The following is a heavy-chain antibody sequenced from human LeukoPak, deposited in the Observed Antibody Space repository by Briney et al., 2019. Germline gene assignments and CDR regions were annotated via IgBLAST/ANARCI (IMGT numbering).Heavy chain of an antibody. Sequence: GASVKVSCKASGGTFSSYAISWVRQAPGQGLEWMGRIIPILGIANYAQKFQGRVTITADKSTSTAYMELSSLRSEDTAVYYCARGRIVVVSYYGMDVWGQGTTVTVSS. J-gene: IGHJ6*02. V-gene: IGHV1-69*04. CDR3: ARGRIVVVSYYGMDV. CDR1: GGTFSSYA. CDR2: IIPILGIA. D-gene: IGHD2-15*01.